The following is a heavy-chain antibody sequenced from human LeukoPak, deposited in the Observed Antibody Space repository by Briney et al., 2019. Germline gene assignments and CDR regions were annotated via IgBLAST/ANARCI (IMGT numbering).Heavy chain of an antibody. CDR2: ISGSGGST. CDR1: GFTFSSYS. V-gene: IGHV3-23*01. CDR3: AKTNMAPAAGPLYYFDY. J-gene: IGHJ4*02. Sequence: GGSLRLSCAASGFTFSSYSMSWVRQARGKGLEWVSAISGSGGSTYYADSVKGRFTISRDNSKNTLYLQMNSLRVEDTAVYYCAKTNMAPAAGPLYYFDYWGQGTLVTVSS. D-gene: IGHD6-13*01.